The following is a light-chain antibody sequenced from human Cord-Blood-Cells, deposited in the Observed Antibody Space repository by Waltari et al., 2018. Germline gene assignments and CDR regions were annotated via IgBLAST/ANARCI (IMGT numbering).Light chain of an antibody. V-gene: IGLV1-40*01. CDR2: GNS. J-gene: IGLJ1*01. Sequence: QSVLTQPPSVSGAPGQRVIISCTGSSSNIGAGYDVHWYQQLPGTAPKLLIYGNSKRPSGVPDRFSGSKSGTSASLAITGLQAEDEADYYCQSYDSSLSGYVFGTGTKVTVL. CDR3: QSYDSSLSGYV. CDR1: SSNIGAGYD.